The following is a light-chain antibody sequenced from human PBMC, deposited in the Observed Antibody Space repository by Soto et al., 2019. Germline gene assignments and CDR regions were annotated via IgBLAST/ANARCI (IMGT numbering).Light chain of an antibody. CDR1: QSISSW. Sequence: DIQMTQSPSTLSASVGDRVTITCRASQSISSWLAWYQQKPGKAPKLLIYKASSLESGVPSRVSGSGSGTEFTLTSSSLQPDDFATYYCQQDNSYWTFGQGTKVEIK. CDR2: KAS. J-gene: IGKJ1*01. V-gene: IGKV1-5*03. CDR3: QQDNSYWT.